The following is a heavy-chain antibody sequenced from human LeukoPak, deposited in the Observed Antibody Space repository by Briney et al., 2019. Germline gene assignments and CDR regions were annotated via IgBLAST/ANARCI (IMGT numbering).Heavy chain of an antibody. V-gene: IGHV3-21*05. CDR1: GFTFRSYG. CDR2: ISSSSSYT. Sequence: GGSLRLSCAASGFTFRSYGMHWVRQAPGKGLEWVSYISSSSSYTNYADSVKGRFTISRDNAKNSLYLQMNSLRAEDTAVYYCARDLYYYDSSGYKLDYWGQGTLVTVSS. J-gene: IGHJ4*02. CDR3: ARDLYYYDSSGYKLDY. D-gene: IGHD3-22*01.